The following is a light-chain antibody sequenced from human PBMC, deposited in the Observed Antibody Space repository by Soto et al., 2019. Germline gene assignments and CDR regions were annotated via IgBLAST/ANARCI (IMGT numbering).Light chain of an antibody. CDR3: QQDGSSPLT. V-gene: IGKV3-20*01. Sequence: EIVLTQSPGTLSLSPGERATLSCRASQSVSSSYLAWYQQKPGQAPRLLIYGASSRATGIPDRFSGSGSGTDFTLTIRSLEPEDFAVYYCQQDGSSPLTFGGGTKVEIK. J-gene: IGKJ4*01. CDR1: QSVSSSY. CDR2: GAS.